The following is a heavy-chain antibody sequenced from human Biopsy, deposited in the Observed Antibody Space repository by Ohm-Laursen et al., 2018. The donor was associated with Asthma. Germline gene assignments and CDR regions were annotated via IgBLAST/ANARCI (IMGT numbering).Heavy chain of an antibody. V-gene: IGHV1-24*01. J-gene: IGHJ4*02. CDR2: HDHEEGGT. CDR3: ASDFPKDYVRYNFQF. CDR1: GYSLTDLS. Sequence: GASVKVSCNISGYSLTDLSMHWVRQAPGQGLEWMGGHDHEEGGTVNARRFQGRVTMTEDTSTDTAYMEPSSLSSDDTAVYYCASDFPKDYVRYNFQFWGQGTLVTVSS. D-gene: IGHD4-17*01.